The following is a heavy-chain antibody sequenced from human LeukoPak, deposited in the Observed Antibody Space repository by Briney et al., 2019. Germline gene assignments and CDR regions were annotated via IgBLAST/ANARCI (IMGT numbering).Heavy chain of an antibody. Sequence: GGSLRLSCAASGFTFSSYGMHWVRQAPGKGLEWVAVIWYDGSNKYYADSVKGRFTISRDNSKNTLYLQMNSLRAEDTAVYYCARDPVSPYFDYWGQGTLVTVSS. V-gene: IGHV3-33*01. CDR2: IWYDGSNK. CDR3: ARDPVSPYFDY. CDR1: GFTFSSYG. J-gene: IGHJ4*02.